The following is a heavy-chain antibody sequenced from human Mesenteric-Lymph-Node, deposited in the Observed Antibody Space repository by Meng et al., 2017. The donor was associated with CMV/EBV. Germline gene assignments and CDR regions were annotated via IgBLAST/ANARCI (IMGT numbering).Heavy chain of an antibody. CDR1: GYTFTGYY. Sequence: SVKVSCKASGYTFTGYYMHWVRQAPGQGLEWMGGIIPILGIANYAQKFQGRVTITADKSTSTAYMEPSSLRSEDTAVYYCARVGVGYCSSTSCYPNWFDPWGQGTLVTVSS. CDR3: ARVGVGYCSSTSCYPNWFDP. J-gene: IGHJ5*02. CDR2: IIPILGIA. V-gene: IGHV1-69*10. D-gene: IGHD2-2*01.